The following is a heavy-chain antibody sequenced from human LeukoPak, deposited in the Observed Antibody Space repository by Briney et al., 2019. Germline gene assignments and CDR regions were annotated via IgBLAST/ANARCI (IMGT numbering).Heavy chain of an antibody. D-gene: IGHD3-3*01. CDR1: GFTFSSYR. Sequence: PGGSLRLSCAAPGFTFSSYRMSWVRQAPGKGLEWVANIKQDGSEKYYVDSVKGRFTISRDNAKNSLYLQMNSLRAEDTAVYYCARAPLLRFLEEGGYFDYWGQGTLVTVSS. V-gene: IGHV3-7*01. J-gene: IGHJ4*02. CDR2: IKQDGSEK. CDR3: ARAPLLRFLEEGGYFDY.